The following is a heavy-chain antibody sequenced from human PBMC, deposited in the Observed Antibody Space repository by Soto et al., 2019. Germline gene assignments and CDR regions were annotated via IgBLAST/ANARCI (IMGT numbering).Heavy chain of an antibody. CDR2: IYYSGRT. Sequence: SEILSLTCTVSGCSISSYYWSWIRQPPGKGLEWIGYIYYSGRTNYNPSLKSRVTISVDTSKNQFSLKLSSVTAADTAVYYCARGYCSSTSCYIWDNWFDPWGQGTLVTVS. CDR3: ARGYCSSTSCYIWDNWFDP. V-gene: IGHV4-59*01. CDR1: GCSISSYY. D-gene: IGHD2-2*02. J-gene: IGHJ5*02.